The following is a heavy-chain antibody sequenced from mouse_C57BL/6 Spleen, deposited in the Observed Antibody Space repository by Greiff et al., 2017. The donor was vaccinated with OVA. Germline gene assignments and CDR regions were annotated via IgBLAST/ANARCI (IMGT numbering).Heavy chain of an antibody. D-gene: IGHD1-1*01. CDR2: INPNYGTT. Sequence: QLQESGPELVKPGASVKISCKASGYSFTDYNMNWVKQSNGKSLEWIGVINPNYGTTSYNQKFKGKATLTVDQSSSTAYMQLNSLTSEDSAVYYCARALYYGSRGGDAMDYWGQGTSVTVSS. CDR3: ARALYYGSRGGDAMDY. V-gene: IGHV1-39*01. J-gene: IGHJ4*01. CDR1: GYSFTDYN.